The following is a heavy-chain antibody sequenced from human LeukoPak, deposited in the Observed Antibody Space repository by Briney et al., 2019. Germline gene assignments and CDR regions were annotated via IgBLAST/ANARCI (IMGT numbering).Heavy chain of an antibody. Sequence: GGSLRLSCAASGFTFDDYGMSWVRQAPGKGLEWVSGINWIGGSTGYADSVKGRFTISRDNSKNTLYLQMNSLRAEDTAVYYCATFYYDTSGYGGNAFDIWGQGTMVTVSS. CDR3: ATFYYDTSGYGGNAFDI. J-gene: IGHJ3*02. D-gene: IGHD3-22*01. CDR1: GFTFDDYG. V-gene: IGHV3-20*04. CDR2: INWIGGST.